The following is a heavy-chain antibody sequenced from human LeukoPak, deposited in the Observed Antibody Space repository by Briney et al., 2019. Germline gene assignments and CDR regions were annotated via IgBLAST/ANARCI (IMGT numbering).Heavy chain of an antibody. D-gene: IGHD3-10*01. CDR1: GFTFSSYA. V-gene: IGHV3-64*01. CDR2: ISSNGGST. CDR3: ARKVSGSYSLAGGKLVDY. Sequence: GGSLRLSCAASGFTFSSYAMHWVRQAPGKGLEYVSAISSNGGSTYYANSVKGRFTVSRDNSKNTLYLQMGSLRAEDMAVYYCARKVSGSYSLAGGKLVDYWGQGTLVTVSS. J-gene: IGHJ4*02.